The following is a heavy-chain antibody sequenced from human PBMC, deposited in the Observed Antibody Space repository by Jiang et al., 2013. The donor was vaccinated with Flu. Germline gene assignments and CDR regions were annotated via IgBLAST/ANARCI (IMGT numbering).Heavy chain of an antibody. CDR3: ARDPSGRLNVPYFDY. CDR2: IYTSGST. D-gene: IGHD1-26*01. V-gene: IGHV4-61*02. J-gene: IGHJ4*02. Sequence: GSGLVKPSQTLSLTCTVSGGSISSGSYYWSWIRQPAGKGLEWIGRIYTSGSTNYNPSLKSRVTISVDTSKNQFSLKLSSVTAADTAVYYCARDPSGRLNVPYFDYWGQGTLVTVSS. CDR1: GGSISSGSYY.